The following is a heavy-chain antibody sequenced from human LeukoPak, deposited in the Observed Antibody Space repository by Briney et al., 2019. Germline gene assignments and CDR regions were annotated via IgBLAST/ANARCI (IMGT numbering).Heavy chain of an antibody. Sequence: SETLSLTCTVSGGSISCGDYYWSWIRQPPGKGLKWIGYIFYSGNTYYNPSLKSRVPISVDTSKNRFPLKPSSVTAADTAVYYCARMGDPPRLFYGMDVWGQGTTVTVSS. CDR3: ARMGDPPRLFYGMDV. J-gene: IGHJ6*02. CDR2: IFYSGNT. CDR1: GGSISCGDYY. V-gene: IGHV4-30-4*01. D-gene: IGHD2-21*02.